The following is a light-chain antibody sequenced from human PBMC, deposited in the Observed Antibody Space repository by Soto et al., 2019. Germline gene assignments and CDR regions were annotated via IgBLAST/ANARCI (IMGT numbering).Light chain of an antibody. V-gene: IGLV2-14*01. J-gene: IGLJ2*01. CDR1: SSDVGGYNY. CDR2: DVN. CDR3: SSYTSSSTLAV. Sequence: QSALTQPASVSGSPGQSITISCTGTSSDVGGYNYVSWYQQDPGKAPKLMIYDVNNRPSGVSNRFSGSKSGNTASLTISGLQAEDEAYYYCSSYTSSSTLAVFGGGTKLNVL.